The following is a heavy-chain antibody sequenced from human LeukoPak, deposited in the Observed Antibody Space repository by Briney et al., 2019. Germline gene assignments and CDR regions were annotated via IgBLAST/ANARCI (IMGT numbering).Heavy chain of an antibody. CDR1: GFSLSTSGVG. J-gene: IGHJ5*02. Sequence: SGPTLVNPTQTPTLTCTFSGFSLSTSGVGVAWIRQSPGQALEWLAVIYWNDDQRYSPSLKSRLTITKDTSKNQVVLTMTNMDPADTATYHCAHNGLYHWGQGTLVTVSS. V-gene: IGHV2-5*01. CDR2: IYWNDDQ. CDR3: AHNGLYH. D-gene: IGHD2-15*01.